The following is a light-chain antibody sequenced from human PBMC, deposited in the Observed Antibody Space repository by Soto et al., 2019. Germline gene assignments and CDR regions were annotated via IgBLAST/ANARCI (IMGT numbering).Light chain of an antibody. CDR2: NNI. CDR1: SFNIGAGYD. V-gene: IGLV1-40*01. CDR3: QSYDTMLSGPGV. J-gene: IGLJ2*01. Sequence: QSVLTQPPSVSGAPGQRVTISCTGSSFNIGAGYDVHWYQQLPGTAPKLLSYNNINRTSGVPDRFSGSKSGTSASLAITGLQPEDQADYYCQSYDTMLSGPGVFGGGTKLTVL.